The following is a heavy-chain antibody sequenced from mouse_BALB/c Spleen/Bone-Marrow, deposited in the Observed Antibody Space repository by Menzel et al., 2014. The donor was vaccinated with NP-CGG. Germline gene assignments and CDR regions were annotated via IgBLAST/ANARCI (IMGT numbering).Heavy chain of an antibody. J-gene: IGHJ2*01. CDR3: ARNWAFDY. CDR1: GYTFTSYW. V-gene: IGHV1-61*01. CDR2: IDPSDSET. Sequence: VQLVESGAELVRPGASVKLSCKASGYTFTSYWMNWVRQRPGQGPEWIGMIDPSDSETHYNQMFKDKASLTVDKSSSTAYMRLSSLTSEDSAVYYCARNWAFDYWGQGTTLTVSS. D-gene: IGHD4-1*01.